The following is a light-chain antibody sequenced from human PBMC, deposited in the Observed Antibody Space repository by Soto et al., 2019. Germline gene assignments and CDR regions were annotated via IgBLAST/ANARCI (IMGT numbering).Light chain of an antibody. J-gene: IGKJ4*01. Sequence: DIQMTQSPSSLSASVGGRVTITCQASQDISNYLNWYQQKPGKAPKLLIYAASSLQSGVPSRFSGSGSGTDFTLTISSLQPEDFETYYCQQSYSTPLTFGGGTKVDIK. CDR3: QQSYSTPLT. CDR1: QDISNY. V-gene: IGKV1-39*01. CDR2: AAS.